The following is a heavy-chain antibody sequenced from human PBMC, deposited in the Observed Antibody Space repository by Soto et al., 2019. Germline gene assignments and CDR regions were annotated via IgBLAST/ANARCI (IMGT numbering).Heavy chain of an antibody. D-gene: IGHD4-4*01. CDR3: ASEVDGYSQFDD. CDR1: GASVNRDGNC. CDR2: IYHGGST. J-gene: IGHJ4*02. Sequence: QVQLRESGSGLVKPSQTLSLTCSVSGASVNRDGNCWTWIRQPPGKGLEFVASIYHGGSTFYNPSLRSRVTISLDRSKNQFSLKLTSVTAADTAVYYCASEVDGYSQFDDWGQGTMVTFSS. V-gene: IGHV4-30-2*01.